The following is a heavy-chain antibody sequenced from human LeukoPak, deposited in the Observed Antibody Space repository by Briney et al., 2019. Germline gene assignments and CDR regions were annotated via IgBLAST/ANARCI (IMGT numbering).Heavy chain of an antibody. J-gene: IGHJ3*02. CDR2: ISSSGSTI. Sequence: KSGGSLRLSCAASGFTFSDYYMSWIRQAPGKGLEWVSYISSSGSTIYYADSVKGRFTISRDNAKNSLYLQMNSLRAEDTAVYHCASPITMIVVVTANPYDAFDIWGQGTMVTVSS. V-gene: IGHV3-11*01. D-gene: IGHD3-22*01. CDR3: ASPITMIVVVTANPYDAFDI. CDR1: GFTFSDYY.